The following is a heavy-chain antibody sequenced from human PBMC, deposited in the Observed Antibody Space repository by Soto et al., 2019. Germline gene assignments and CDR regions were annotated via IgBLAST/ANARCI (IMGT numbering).Heavy chain of an antibody. J-gene: IGHJ5*02. Sequence: GESLKISCKGSGYSFTSYWIGWVRQMPGKGPEWMGIIYPGDSDTRYSPSFQGQVTISADKSISTAYLQWSSLKASDTAMYYCARRGYCSGGSCWVTPGNWFDPWGQGTLVTVSS. CDR1: GYSFTSYW. CDR2: IYPGDSDT. CDR3: ARRGYCSGGSCWVTPGNWFDP. V-gene: IGHV5-51*01. D-gene: IGHD2-15*01.